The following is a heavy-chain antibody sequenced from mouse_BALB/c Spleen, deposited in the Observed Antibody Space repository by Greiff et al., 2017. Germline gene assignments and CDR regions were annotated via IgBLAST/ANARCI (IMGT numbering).Heavy chain of an antibody. CDR1: GYSITSGYY. CDR2: ISYDGSN. CDR3: AREGIYYGNYEAMDY. V-gene: IGHV3-6*02. Sequence: EVQLQESGPGLVKPSQSLSLTCSVTGYSITSGYYWNWIRQFPGNKLEWMGYISYDGSNNYNPTLKNRISITRDTSKNQFFLKLNSVTTEDTATYYCAREGIYYGNYEAMDYWGQGTSVTVSS. J-gene: IGHJ4*01. D-gene: IGHD2-1*01.